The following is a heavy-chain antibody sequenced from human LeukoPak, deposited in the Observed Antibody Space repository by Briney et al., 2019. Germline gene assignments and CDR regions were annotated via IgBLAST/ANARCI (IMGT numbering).Heavy chain of an antibody. CDR3: ATDLAKKYDSTGLDAFDV. V-gene: IGHV1-69*01. CDR1: GGTFSISA. J-gene: IGHJ3*01. D-gene: IGHD3-22*01. CDR2: ITPIYGTA. Sequence: SVKVSCKSSGGTFSISAINWVRQAPGQGPEWMGGITPIYGTANYVQKFQDRVTITADESTSTVYMGLSSLRSGDTALYYCATDLAKKYDSTGLDAFDVWGQGTMVIVSS.